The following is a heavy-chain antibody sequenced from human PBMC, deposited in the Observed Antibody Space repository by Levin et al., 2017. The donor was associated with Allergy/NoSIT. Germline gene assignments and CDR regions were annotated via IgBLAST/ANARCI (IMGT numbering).Heavy chain of an antibody. V-gene: IGHV3-30*03. J-gene: IGHJ5*02. D-gene: IGHD6-19*01. Sequence: GGSLRLSCTASGFAFRNYGIHWVRQAPGKGLEWVALVAYDGDNKYYADSVKGRFTISRDNAKNTVYLEINSLRVEDTGVYYCTRDGRIAVATTTWFDPWGQGTRVTVSS. CDR2: VAYDGDNK. CDR3: TRDGRIAVATTTWFDP. CDR1: GFAFRNYG.